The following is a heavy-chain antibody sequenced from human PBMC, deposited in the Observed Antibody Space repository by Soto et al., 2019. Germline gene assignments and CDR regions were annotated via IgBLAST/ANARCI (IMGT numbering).Heavy chain of an antibody. CDR3: ARDLDYDSTPFDY. CDR2: ISSSSSTI. Sequence: PGGFLRLSCAASGFTFSSYSMNWVRQAPGKGLEWVSYISSSSSTIYYADSVKGRFTISRDNAKNSLYLQMNSLRAEDTAVYYCARDLDYDSTPFDYWGQGTLVTVSS. J-gene: IGHJ4*02. CDR1: GFTFSSYS. D-gene: IGHD3-22*01. V-gene: IGHV3-48*01.